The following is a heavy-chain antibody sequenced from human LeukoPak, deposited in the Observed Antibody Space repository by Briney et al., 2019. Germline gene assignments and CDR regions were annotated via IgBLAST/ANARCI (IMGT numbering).Heavy chain of an antibody. CDR2: ISGSGGST. CDR1: GFTFSSYA. Sequence: GGSLRLSCAASGFTFSSYAMSWVRQAPGKGLEWVSAISGSGGSTYYADSVKGRFTISRGNSKNTLYLQMNSLRAEDTAVYYCATTDNDFWSGYYTAPRVYFDYWGQGTLVTVSS. V-gene: IGHV3-23*01. J-gene: IGHJ4*02. CDR3: ATTDNDFWSGYYTAPRVYFDY. D-gene: IGHD3-3*01.